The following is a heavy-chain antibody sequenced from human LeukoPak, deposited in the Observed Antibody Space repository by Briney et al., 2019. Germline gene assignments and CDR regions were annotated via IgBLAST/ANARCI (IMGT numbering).Heavy chain of an antibody. Sequence: PGGSLRLSCAASGFTFSSYAMNWVRQAPGKGLEWVPVIYSGGSTYYADSVKGRFTISRGNSKNTLYLQMNSLRAEDTAVYYCARDPYYTSGGRWFDPWGQGTLVTVSS. D-gene: IGHD3-10*01. CDR3: ARDPYYTSGGRWFDP. J-gene: IGHJ5*02. CDR2: IYSGGST. CDR1: GFTFSSYA. V-gene: IGHV3-66*01.